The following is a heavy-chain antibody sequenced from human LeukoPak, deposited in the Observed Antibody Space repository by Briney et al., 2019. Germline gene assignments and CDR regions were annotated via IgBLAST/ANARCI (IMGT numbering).Heavy chain of an antibody. Sequence: GGSLRLSCEASGFDFDNYWMTWVRQAPGKGLEWVANMNQDGSEQYYVDSVKGRFSISRDNSKNTLYLQMNSLRAEDTAVYYCAKGTKLAVAANNYLDYWGQGTLLTVSS. CDR1: GFDFDNYW. V-gene: IGHV3-7*03. CDR2: MNQDGSEQ. J-gene: IGHJ4*02. D-gene: IGHD2-15*01. CDR3: AKGTKLAVAANNYLDY.